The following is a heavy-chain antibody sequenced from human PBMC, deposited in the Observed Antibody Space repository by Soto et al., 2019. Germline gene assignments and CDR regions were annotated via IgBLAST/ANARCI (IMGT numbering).Heavy chain of an antibody. CDR2: IIPIFGTA. V-gene: IGHV1-69*13. CDR1: GGTFSSYA. Sequence: GASVKVSCKASGGTFSSYAISWVRQAPGQGLEWMGGIIPIFGTANYAQKFQGRVTITADESTSTAYMELSSLRSEDTAVYYYARDPLSSGWGNWFDPWGQGTLVTVSS. CDR3: ARDPLSSGWGNWFDP. D-gene: IGHD6-19*01. J-gene: IGHJ5*02.